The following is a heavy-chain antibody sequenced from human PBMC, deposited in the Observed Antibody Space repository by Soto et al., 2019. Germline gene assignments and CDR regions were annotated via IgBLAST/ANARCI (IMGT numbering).Heavy chain of an antibody. CDR2: INAGNGHT. Sequence: ASVKVSCKASGYTFTNYALHWVRQAPGQRLEWMGWINAGNGHTKYSQKFQGRVTITRDTSATTAYMDMSSLRSEDTAVYYCARFLEWFHAVDVWGQGTTVTVSS. V-gene: IGHV1-3*01. CDR3: ARFLEWFHAVDV. CDR1: GYTFTNYA. J-gene: IGHJ6*02. D-gene: IGHD3-3*01.